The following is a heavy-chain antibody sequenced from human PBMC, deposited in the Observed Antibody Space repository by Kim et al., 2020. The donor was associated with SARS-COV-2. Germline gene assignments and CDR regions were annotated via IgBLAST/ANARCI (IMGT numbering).Heavy chain of an antibody. V-gene: IGHV1-3*04. CDR2: VHTGNGDT. Sequence: ASVKVSCKASGYTFTSYTIHWVRQAPGQRLEWVGWVHTGNGDTKYSQKFQGRVTITRDTSASTAYMELSSLRSEDTAVYYCATLRGGMDVWGRGTTVTVSS. CDR3: ATLRGGMDV. J-gene: IGHJ6*02. D-gene: IGHD3-10*01. CDR1: GYTFTSYT.